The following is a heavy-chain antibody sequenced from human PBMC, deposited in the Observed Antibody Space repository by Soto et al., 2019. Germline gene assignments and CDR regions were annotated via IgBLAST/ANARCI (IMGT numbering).Heavy chain of an antibody. CDR3: ARGGSGYILV. Sequence: EVQLVESGGGLVQPGGSLRLSCAASGFTFNTYWMHWVRQAPGKGLVWVSRINSDGSSTSHADSVKGRFTISRDNAKNTLYLQMNSLRAEDTAVYYCARGGSGYILVWGQGTMVTVSS. J-gene: IGHJ3*01. CDR2: INSDGSST. V-gene: IGHV3-74*01. CDR1: GFTFNTYW. D-gene: IGHD5-12*01.